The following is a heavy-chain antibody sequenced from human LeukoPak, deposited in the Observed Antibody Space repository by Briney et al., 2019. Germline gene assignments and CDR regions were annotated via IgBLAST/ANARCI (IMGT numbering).Heavy chain of an antibody. D-gene: IGHD1-26*01. Sequence: PGGSLRLSCAASGFTLSSYWMSWVRQAPGKGLEWVANIKQDGTEKNYVDSVKGRFTISRDNAKNSLYLQMSSLRAEDTAVYYCARDLYSRSYHGDYWGQGTLVTVSS. CDR2: IKQDGTEK. V-gene: IGHV3-7*01. CDR3: ARDLYSRSYHGDY. CDR1: GFTLSSYW. J-gene: IGHJ4*02.